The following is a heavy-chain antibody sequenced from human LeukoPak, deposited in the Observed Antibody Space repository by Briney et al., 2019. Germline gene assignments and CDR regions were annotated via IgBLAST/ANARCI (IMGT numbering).Heavy chain of an antibody. Sequence: GGALRLSCLASGFTFIPYSMNGVRPAPGRGGDGVSYISSSSSTIYYADSVKGRFTISRDNAKNSLYLQMNSLRAEDTAVYYCARDDVVVVPAARRNFDYWGQGTLVTVSS. J-gene: IGHJ4*02. V-gene: IGHV3-48*01. CDR2: ISSSSSTI. D-gene: IGHD2-2*01. CDR3: ARDDVVVVPAARRNFDY. CDR1: GFTFIPYS.